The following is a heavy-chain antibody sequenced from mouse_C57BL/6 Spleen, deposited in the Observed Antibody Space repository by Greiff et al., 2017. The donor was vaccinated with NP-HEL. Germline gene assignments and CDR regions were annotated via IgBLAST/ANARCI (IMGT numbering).Heavy chain of an antibody. CDR2: IYPSDSET. V-gene: IGHV1-61*01. CDR1: GYTFTSYW. J-gene: IGHJ3*01. D-gene: IGHD1-1*01. CDR3: ARGRYYGSSPAWFAY. Sequence: VQLQQPGAELVRPGSSVKLSCKASGYTFTSYWMDWVKQRPGQGLEWIGNIYPSDSETHYNQKFKDKATLTVDKSSSTAYMQLSSLTSEDSAVYYCARGRYYGSSPAWFAYWGQGTLVTVSA.